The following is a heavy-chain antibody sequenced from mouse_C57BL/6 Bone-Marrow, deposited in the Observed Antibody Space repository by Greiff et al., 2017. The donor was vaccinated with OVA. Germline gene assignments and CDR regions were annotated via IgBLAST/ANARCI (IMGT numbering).Heavy chain of an antibody. CDR3: TALISTVVADAMDY. J-gene: IGHJ4*01. D-gene: IGHD1-1*01. CDR2: IDPEDGDT. CDR1: GFNIKDDY. Sequence: VQLKESGAELVRPGASVKLSCTASGFNIKDDYMHWVKQGPEQGLEWIGWIDPEDGDTDYASKFQGQATIPADTASNTAYLQLSSLTSEDTAVYYGTALISTVVADAMDYWGQGTSVTVSA. V-gene: IGHV14-4*01.